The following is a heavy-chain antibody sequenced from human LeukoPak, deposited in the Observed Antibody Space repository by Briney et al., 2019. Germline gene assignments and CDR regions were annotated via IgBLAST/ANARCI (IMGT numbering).Heavy chain of an antibody. CDR2: IWYDGSNK. CDR1: GFTFSSYA. Sequence: GGSLRLSCAASGFTFSSYAMSWVRQAPGKGLEWVAVIWYDGSNKYYAYSVKGRFTISRDNSKNTLYLQMNSLRAEDTAVYYCARGERGLDYWGQGTLVTVSS. CDR3: ARGERGLDY. J-gene: IGHJ4*02. V-gene: IGHV3-33*08. D-gene: IGHD3-10*01.